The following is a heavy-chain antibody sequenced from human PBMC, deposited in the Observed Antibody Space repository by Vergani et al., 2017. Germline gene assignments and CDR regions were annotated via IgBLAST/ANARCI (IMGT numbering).Heavy chain of an antibody. CDR1: GGSISSSSYY. V-gene: IGHV4-39*02. Sequence: QLQLQESGPGLVKPSETLSLTCTVSGGSISSSSYYWGWIRQPPGKGLEWIASIYYSGSTYYNPSLKSRVTISVDTSKNSLYLQMNSLRAEDTALYYCAKGGVVPAAPFDYWGQGTLVTVSS. D-gene: IGHD2-2*01. J-gene: IGHJ4*02. CDR2: IYYSGST. CDR3: AKGGVVPAAPFDY.